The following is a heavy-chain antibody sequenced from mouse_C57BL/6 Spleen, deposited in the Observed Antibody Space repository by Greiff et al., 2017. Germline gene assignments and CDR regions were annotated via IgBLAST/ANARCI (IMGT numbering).Heavy chain of an antibody. J-gene: IGHJ2*01. CDR2: IYPGSGST. CDR1: GYTFTSYW. V-gene: IGHV1-55*01. CDR3: AYNYYGSSYDYFDY. Sequence: QVQLQQPGAELVKPGASVKMSCKASGYTFTSYWITWVKQRPGQGLEWIGDIYPGSGSTNYNEKFKSKATLTVDTSSSTDYMQLSSLTSEDSAVYYCAYNYYGSSYDYFDYWGQGTTLTVSS. D-gene: IGHD1-1*01.